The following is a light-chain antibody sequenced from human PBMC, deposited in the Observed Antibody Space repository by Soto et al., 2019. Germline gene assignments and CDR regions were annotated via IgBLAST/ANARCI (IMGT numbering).Light chain of an antibody. CDR1: QSVTSSC. V-gene: IGKV3-20*01. J-gene: IGKJ1*01. CDR2: GAF. Sequence: EIVLTQSPGTLSLSPGDRATLSCRASQSVTSSCLAWYQQRPGQAPRLLIYGAFNRATDIPDRFSGSGSGTDFTLTISRLEPEDFAVYYCQQYDTSPWTFGQGTKVEIK. CDR3: QQYDTSPWT.